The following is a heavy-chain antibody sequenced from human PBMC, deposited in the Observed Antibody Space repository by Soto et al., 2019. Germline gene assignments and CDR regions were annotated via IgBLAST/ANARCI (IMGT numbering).Heavy chain of an antibody. CDR3: ARDSVELPSYYYCGMEV. CDR2: IYYSGST. V-gene: IGHV4-31*03. J-gene: IGHJ6*02. CDR1: GGSISSGGYY. D-gene: IGHD1-7*01. Sequence: QVQLQESGPGLVKPSQTLSLTCTVSGGSISSGGYYWSWIRQHPGKGLEWIGYIYYSGSTYYNPYLKSRVNISVDASKHQFSLKVSSVTGADTAVYYCARDSVELPSYYYCGMEVWGQGTTVTVSS.